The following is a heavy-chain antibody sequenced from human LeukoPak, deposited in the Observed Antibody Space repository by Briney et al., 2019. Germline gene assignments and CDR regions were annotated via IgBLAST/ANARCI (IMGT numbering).Heavy chain of an antibody. Sequence: ASVRVSCKAYGYTFTNYGISWVRQAPGQGLEWMGWISAYNGLTNYVQRLQGRVTMTTDTSTNTAYVELRSLRSDDTAVYYCARILVVVPAARGYSFDYWGQGTLVTVSS. D-gene: IGHD2-2*01. V-gene: IGHV1-18*01. CDR2: ISAYNGLT. CDR3: ARILVVVPAARGYSFDY. CDR1: GYTFTNYG. J-gene: IGHJ4*02.